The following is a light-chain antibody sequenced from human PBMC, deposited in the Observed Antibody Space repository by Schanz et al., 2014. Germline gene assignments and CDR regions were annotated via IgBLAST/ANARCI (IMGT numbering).Light chain of an antibody. CDR2: GAS. CDR3: QQYDNWRT. J-gene: IGKJ1*01. Sequence: EIVMTQSPATLSVSPGERATLSCRASQSVSSNLAWYQQKPGQAPRLLIYGASTRATGIPARVSGSGSGTEFTLPISSLQSEHFAVYYCQQYDNWRTFGQGTKVEIK. CDR1: QSVSSN. V-gene: IGKV3-15*01.